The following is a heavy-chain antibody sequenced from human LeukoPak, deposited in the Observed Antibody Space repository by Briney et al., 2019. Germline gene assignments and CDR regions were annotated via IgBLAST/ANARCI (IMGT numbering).Heavy chain of an antibody. CDR3: ARQGYSSGGDAFDI. Sequence: EGSLRLSCAASGFTFNSYAMHWVRQAPGKGLEWVAFIRYDGSYKYYADSLKGRFTISRDNAKNSLYLQMNSLRAEDTAVYYCARQGYSSGGDAFDIWGQGTVVTVSS. V-gene: IGHV3-30*02. J-gene: IGHJ3*02. CDR2: IRYDGSYK. CDR1: GFTFNSYA. D-gene: IGHD6-19*01.